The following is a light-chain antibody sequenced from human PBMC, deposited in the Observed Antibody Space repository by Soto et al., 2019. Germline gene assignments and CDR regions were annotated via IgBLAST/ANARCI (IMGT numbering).Light chain of an antibody. CDR3: QQYGSSPLT. CDR1: QCVSSSY. V-gene: IGKV3-20*01. J-gene: IGKJ4*01. Sequence: IVLTQSPATLSLSTGERATLSCRASQCVSSSYLAWYQQNPGQAPRLLIYGASSRATGIPDRFSGSGSGTDFTLTISRLEPEDFAVYYCQQYGSSPLTFGGGTKV. CDR2: GAS.